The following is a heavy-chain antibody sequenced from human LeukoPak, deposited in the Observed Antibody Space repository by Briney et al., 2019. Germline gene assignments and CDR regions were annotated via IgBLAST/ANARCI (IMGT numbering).Heavy chain of an antibody. V-gene: IGHV3-30-3*01. D-gene: IGHD3-10*01. J-gene: IGHJ4*02. CDR2: ISYDGSNK. CDR1: GFTFSSYA. CDR3: AKDLTLMVRGVHELSN. Sequence: GGSLRLSCAASGFTFSSYAMHWVRQAPGKGLEWVAVISYDGSNKYYADSVKGRFTISRDNSKNTLYLQMNSLRTEDTAVYYCAKDLTLMVRGVHELSNWGQGTLVTVSS.